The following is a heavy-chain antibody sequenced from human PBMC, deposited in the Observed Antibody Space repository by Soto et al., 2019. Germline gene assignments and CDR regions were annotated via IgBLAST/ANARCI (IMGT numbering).Heavy chain of an antibody. D-gene: IGHD3-10*01. Sequence: QVTLKESGPVLVKPTETLTLTCTVSGFSLNNGRMGVSWIRQPPGKALEWLAHIFSNYEKSYITSLKNRLTISKDTSKSQVVLTMTNMDPVDTATYFCGRLTPYYPSYWYFDPLGRATLVTVSS. V-gene: IGHV2-26*01. J-gene: IGHJ2*01. CDR2: IFSNYEK. CDR1: GFSLNNGRMG. CDR3: GRLTPYYPSYWYFDP.